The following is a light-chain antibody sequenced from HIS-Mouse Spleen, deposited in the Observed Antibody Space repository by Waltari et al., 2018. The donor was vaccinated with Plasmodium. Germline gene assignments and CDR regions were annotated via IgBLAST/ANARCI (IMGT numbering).Light chain of an antibody. CDR1: RSDVGSYNL. V-gene: IGLV2-23*01. CDR3: CSYAGSSTLG. CDR2: EGS. Sequence: QSALTQPASVSGSPGQSITISCTGTRSDVGSYNLVSWYQQHPGKAPKLMIYEGSKRPSGVSNLFSGSKSGNTASLTISGLQAEDEADYYCCSYAGSSTLGFGGGTKLTVL. J-gene: IGLJ2*01.